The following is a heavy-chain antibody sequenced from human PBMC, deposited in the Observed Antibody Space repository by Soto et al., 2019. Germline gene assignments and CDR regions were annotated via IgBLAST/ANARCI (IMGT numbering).Heavy chain of an antibody. V-gene: IGHV1-8*01. J-gene: IGHJ4*02. Sequence: QVQLVQSGAEVKKSGASVKVSCKASGYPFPSHDFNWVRQATGQGLEWMGWMNLNRGNTGYAQKFQGRVTMTRNTSISTAYMELSSLRSEDTAVYYCARWDYGVYARFDYWGQGTLVTVSS. CDR1: GYPFPSHD. D-gene: IGHD4-17*01. CDR2: MNLNRGNT. CDR3: ARWDYGVYARFDY.